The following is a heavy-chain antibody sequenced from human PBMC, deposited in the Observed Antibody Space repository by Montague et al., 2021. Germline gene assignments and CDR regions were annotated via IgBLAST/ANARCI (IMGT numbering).Heavy chain of an antibody. V-gene: IGHV4-4*02. Sequence: SETLSLTCTVSGDSISSNYFWCWLRQPLGKVLGWVGDIYHGTTSYNPSLKGRLTVSMDTSKNQFSLKLSSVTAADTAIYYCAVGAESAWELLHHWGQGILVTVSS. CDR3: AVGAESAWELLHH. CDR2: IYHGTT. J-gene: IGHJ5*02. CDR1: GDSISSNYF. D-gene: IGHD1-26*01.